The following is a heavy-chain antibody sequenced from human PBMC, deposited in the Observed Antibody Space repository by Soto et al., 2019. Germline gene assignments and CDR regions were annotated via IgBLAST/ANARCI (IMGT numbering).Heavy chain of an antibody. V-gene: IGHV3-9*01. CDR3: ATIVGATTGFDY. J-gene: IGHJ4*02. D-gene: IGHD1-26*01. CDR1: GFTFDDYA. CDR2: ISWNSGSI. Sequence: GGSLRLSCXASGFTFDDYAMHWVRQAPGKGLEWVSGISWNSGSIGYADSVKGRFTISRDNAKNSLYLQMNSLRAEDTALYYCATIVGATTGFDYWGQGTLVTVSS.